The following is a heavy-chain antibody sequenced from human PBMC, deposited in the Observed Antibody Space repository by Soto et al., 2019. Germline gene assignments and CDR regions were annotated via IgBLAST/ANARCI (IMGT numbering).Heavy chain of an antibody. V-gene: IGHV3-74*01. CDR1: GFTSSIYW. Sequence: EVLLVESGGGLVQPGGSVRLSCAASGFTSSIYWMHWVRQAPGKGLVWVSQIDGDGRSTHYADSVRGRFTISRDNAKNTLYLQLNSLGAEDTATYYCGRGLLTAVGMDIWGQGTTVTVSS. CDR3: GRGLLTAVGMDI. CDR2: IDGDGRST. D-gene: IGHD3-10*01. J-gene: IGHJ6*02.